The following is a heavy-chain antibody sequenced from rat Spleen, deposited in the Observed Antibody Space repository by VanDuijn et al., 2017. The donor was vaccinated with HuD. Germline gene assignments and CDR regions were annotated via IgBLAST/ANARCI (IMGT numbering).Heavy chain of an antibody. CDR1: GFSLTSYN. V-gene: IGHV2-45*01. CDR2: MWSGGST. Sequence: QVQLMESGPGLVQPSETLSLTCTVSGFSLTSYNVHWVRQPPGKGLEWMGGMWSGGSTDYNSAPKSRLSISRDTTKNQVFLKMKSLQSEDTTTYYWARDPSSSSDYSGEEYFDYWGQGVMVTVSS. D-gene: IGHD1-1*01. CDR3: ARDPSSSSDYSGEEYFDY. J-gene: IGHJ2*01.